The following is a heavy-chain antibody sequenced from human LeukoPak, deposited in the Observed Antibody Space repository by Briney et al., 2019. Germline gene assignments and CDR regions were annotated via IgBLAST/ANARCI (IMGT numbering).Heavy chain of an antibody. CDR1: GFTFSRYA. CDR2: ISGSGSST. Sequence: PGGSLRLSCAASGFTFSRYAMSWVRQAPGRGLEWVSVISGSGSSTYYADSVKGRFTISRDTSKNTPYLQMNSLRAEDTAIYYCAKDCYDSSGPSFDYWGQGTLVTVSS. J-gene: IGHJ4*02. D-gene: IGHD3-22*01. V-gene: IGHV3-23*01. CDR3: AKDCYDSSGPSFDY.